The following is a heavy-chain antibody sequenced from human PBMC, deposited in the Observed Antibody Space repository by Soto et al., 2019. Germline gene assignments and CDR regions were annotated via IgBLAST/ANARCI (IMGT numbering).Heavy chain of an antibody. CDR2: MFPGDSDT. Sequence: GESLKISCKGSGYSFTTYWIGWVRQLPGQGLEWMGVMFPGDSDTRYSPSFRGQVTMSADPSTNTAYLEWSSLKAADSAMYYCARVPDSSLGTMDVWGQGTTVTVSS. D-gene: IGHD6-19*01. CDR1: GYSFTTYW. V-gene: IGHV5-51*01. J-gene: IGHJ6*02. CDR3: ARVPDSSLGTMDV.